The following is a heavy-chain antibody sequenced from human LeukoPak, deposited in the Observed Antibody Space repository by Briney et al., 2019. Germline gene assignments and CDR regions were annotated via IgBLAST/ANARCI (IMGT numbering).Heavy chain of an antibody. CDR2: IYHNGTH. D-gene: IGHD2-2*02. Sequence: PSETLSLTCAVSVGSINSGNWWSWVRQSPGKGLEWSGEIYHNGTHNYNPSLKSRVTISADTFKNHFSLQMTSVTAADTAVYYCATAPILRGEGGEHYKYGMDVWGQGTTVIVSS. CDR1: VGSINSGNW. J-gene: IGHJ6*02. V-gene: IGHV4-4*02. CDR3: ATAPILRGEGGEHYKYGMDV.